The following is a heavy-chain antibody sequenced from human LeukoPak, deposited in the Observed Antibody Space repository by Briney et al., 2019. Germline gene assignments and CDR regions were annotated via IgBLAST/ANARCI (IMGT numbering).Heavy chain of an antibody. V-gene: IGHV1-69*01. CDR2: IIPIFGTA. Sequence: FSVKVSCKASGGTFSSYAISWVRQAPGQGLEWMGGIIPIFGTANYAQKFQGRVTITADESSSTAYMELSSLRSEDTAVYYCARGDVSDAFDIWGQGTMVTVSS. J-gene: IGHJ3*02. CDR3: ARGDVSDAFDI. CDR1: GGTFSSYA. D-gene: IGHD3-16*01.